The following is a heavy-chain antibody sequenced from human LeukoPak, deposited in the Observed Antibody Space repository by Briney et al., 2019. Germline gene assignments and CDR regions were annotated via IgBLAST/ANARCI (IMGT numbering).Heavy chain of an antibody. CDR1: GGSIRSYY. D-gene: IGHD3-22*01. Sequence: SETLSLTCTVSGGSIRSYYWSWIRQPPGKGLEWIGYIYYSESANYNPSLKSRFTISLDMSKDHFSLKLNSVTAADTAVYYCARVGGYPLSAFDIWGQGTMVTVSS. CDR2: IYYSESA. CDR3: ARVGGYPLSAFDI. J-gene: IGHJ3*02. V-gene: IGHV4-59*08.